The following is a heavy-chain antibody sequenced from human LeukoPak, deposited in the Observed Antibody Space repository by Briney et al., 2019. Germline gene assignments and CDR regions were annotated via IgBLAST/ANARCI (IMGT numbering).Heavy chain of an antibody. J-gene: IGHJ5*02. Sequence: SETLSLTCAVYGGSFSGYYWSWIRQPPGKGLEWIGEINHSGSTNYNPSLKSRVTISVDTSMNQFSLKLSSVTAADTAVYYCARGPVVVTADWFDPWGQGTLVTVSS. CDR1: GGSFSGYY. D-gene: IGHD2-21*02. CDR2: INHSGST. V-gene: IGHV4-34*01. CDR3: ARGPVVVTADWFDP.